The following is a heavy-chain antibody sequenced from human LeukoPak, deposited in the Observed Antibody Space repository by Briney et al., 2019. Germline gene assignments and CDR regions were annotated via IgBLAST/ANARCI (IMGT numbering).Heavy chain of an antibody. Sequence: GRSLRLSCAASGFTFSSYAMSWVRQAPGKGLEGVSGISGSGGSRYYADSVKGPFTISRDNSKNTLYLQMNSLRAEDTAVYYCAKSHYRDYPLYFDYWGQGTLVTVSS. CDR3: AKSHYRDYPLYFDY. V-gene: IGHV3-23*01. CDR2: ISGSGGSR. CDR1: GFTFSSYA. J-gene: IGHJ4*02. D-gene: IGHD4-17*01.